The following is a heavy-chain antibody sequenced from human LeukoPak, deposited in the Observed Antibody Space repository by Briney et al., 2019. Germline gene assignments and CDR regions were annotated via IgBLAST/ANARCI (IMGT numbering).Heavy chain of an antibody. Sequence: GGSLRLSCAASGFTFSGSAMRRVRQASGKGLEWVGRIRSKANSYATAYAASVKGRFTISRDDSKNTAYLQMNSLKTEDTAVYYCTTGYSSGWHYYYYYMDVWGKGTTVTVSS. CDR3: TTGYSSGWHYYYYYMDV. J-gene: IGHJ6*03. D-gene: IGHD6-19*01. CDR1: GFTFSGSA. V-gene: IGHV3-73*01. CDR2: IRSKANSYAT.